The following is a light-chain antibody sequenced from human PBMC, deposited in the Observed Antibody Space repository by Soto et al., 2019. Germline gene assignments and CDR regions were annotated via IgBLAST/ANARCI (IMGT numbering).Light chain of an antibody. Sequence: DIPMTQSPSTLSASVGDRVTITCRASQSVSRWLAWYQQKPGKAPKVLIYDASSLESGVPSRFSGNGSGTEFTLTISSLQPDDFATYYCQQYDDYSLFTFGQGTKVEIK. CDR1: QSVSRW. J-gene: IGKJ2*01. V-gene: IGKV1-5*01. CDR2: DAS. CDR3: QQYDDYSLFT.